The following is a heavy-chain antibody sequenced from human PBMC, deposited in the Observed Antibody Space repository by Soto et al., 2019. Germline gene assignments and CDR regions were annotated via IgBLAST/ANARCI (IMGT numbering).Heavy chain of an antibody. D-gene: IGHD2-2*03. V-gene: IGHV4-4*02. J-gene: IGHJ1*01. CDR2: IYHSGGT. CDR1: GGSISSSYW. CDR3: ARAVWEDGYLQL. Sequence: QVHLQESGPGLVKPSGTLSLTCAVSGGSISSSYWWNWVRQPPGKGLEWIGEIYHSGGTNYSPSLKSRVTISVDKSKNRFSLTLTSVTAADTAVYYCARAVWEDGYLQLWGQGTLVTVSS.